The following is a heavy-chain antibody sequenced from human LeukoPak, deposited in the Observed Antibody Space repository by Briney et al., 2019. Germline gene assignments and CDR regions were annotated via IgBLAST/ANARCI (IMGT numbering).Heavy chain of an antibody. CDR3: ARQGAWANSVDF. J-gene: IGHJ4*02. CDR2: VNHIGST. Sequence: SETLSFTCSVSGDSISLSFYYWTWIRQPPGKGLEWIGDVNHIGSTNYNPSLKSRVSISVDTSKNQFSLRLSSVTAADTAVYYCARQGAWANSVDFWGQGTLVTVSS. D-gene: IGHD4-23*01. V-gene: IGHV4-39*01. CDR1: GDSISLSFYY.